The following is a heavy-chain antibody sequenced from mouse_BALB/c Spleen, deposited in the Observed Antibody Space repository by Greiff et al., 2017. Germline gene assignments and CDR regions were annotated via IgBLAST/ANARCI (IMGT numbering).Heavy chain of an antibody. CDR3: ARGGDYYGRLDY. CDR1: GFTFSSYA. Sequence: DVMLVESGGGLVKPGGSLKLSCAASGFTFSSYAMSWVRQTPEKRLEWVASISSGGSTYYPDSVKGRFTISRDNARNILYLQMSSLRSEDTAMYYCARGGDYYGRLDYWGQGTTLTVSS. J-gene: IGHJ2*01. D-gene: IGHD1-1*01. CDR2: ISSGGST. V-gene: IGHV5-6-5*01.